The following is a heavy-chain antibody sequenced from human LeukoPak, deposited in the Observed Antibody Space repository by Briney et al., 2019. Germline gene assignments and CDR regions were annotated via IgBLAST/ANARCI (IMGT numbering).Heavy chain of an antibody. D-gene: IGHD5-12*01. Sequence: SETLSLTCAVYGGSFSGYYWSWLRQPPGKGLEWIGEINHSGSTNYNPSLKSRVTISVDTSKNQFSLKLSSVTAADTAVYYCARGTRLLGYYYYYMDVWGKGTTVTVSS. J-gene: IGHJ6*03. CDR3: ARGTRLLGYYYYYMDV. CDR1: GGSFSGYY. V-gene: IGHV4-34*01. CDR2: INHSGST.